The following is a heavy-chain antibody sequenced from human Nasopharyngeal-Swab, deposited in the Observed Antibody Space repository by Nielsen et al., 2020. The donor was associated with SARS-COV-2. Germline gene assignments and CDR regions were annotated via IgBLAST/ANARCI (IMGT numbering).Heavy chain of an antibody. D-gene: IGHD1-20*01. J-gene: IGHJ5*02. V-gene: IGHV3-74*01. Sequence: GGSLRLSCAASGFTFSSYWMHWVRQAPGKGLVWVSRINSDGSSTSYADSVKGRFTISRDNAKNTLYLQMNSLRAEDTAVYYCARGRYNWNVNNWFDPWGQGTLVTVSS. CDR1: GFTFSSYW. CDR3: ARGRYNWNVNNWFDP. CDR2: INSDGSST.